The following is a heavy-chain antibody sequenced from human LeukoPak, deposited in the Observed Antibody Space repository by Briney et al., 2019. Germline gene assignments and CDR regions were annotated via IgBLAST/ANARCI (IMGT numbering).Heavy chain of an antibody. Sequence: GGSLRLSCAASGFTFSSYAMSWVRQAPGKGLEWVSVIYSGGSTYYADSVKGRFTISSDNSKNTLYLQMNSLRAEDTAVYYCARVAYYDSSGYTFDYWGQGTLVTVSS. CDR2: IYSGGST. CDR1: GFTFSSYA. D-gene: IGHD3-22*01. J-gene: IGHJ4*02. CDR3: ARVAYYDSSGYTFDY. V-gene: IGHV3-66*01.